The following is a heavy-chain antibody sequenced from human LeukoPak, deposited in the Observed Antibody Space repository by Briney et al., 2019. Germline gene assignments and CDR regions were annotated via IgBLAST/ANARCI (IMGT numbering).Heavy chain of an antibody. D-gene: IGHD3-22*01. CDR1: GFTFRSHW. V-gene: IGHV3-7*01. J-gene: IGHJ6*02. CDR2: IRQDGVEK. Sequence: PGGSLRLSCEGSGFTFRSHWMSWVRQAPGKGLEWVANIRQDGVEKQYVDSVRGRFTISRDNAKNSLYLQMTSLRVEDTAVYYCARPPNWDNSAYRPMDVWGQGTAVIVSS. CDR3: ARPPNWDNSAYRPMDV.